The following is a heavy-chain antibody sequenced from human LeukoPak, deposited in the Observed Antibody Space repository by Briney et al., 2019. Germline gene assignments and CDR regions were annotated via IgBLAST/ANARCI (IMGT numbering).Heavy chain of an antibody. Sequence: GGSLRLSCAASGFPFSSFGMHWVRQAPGRGLEWVAVLSYDGSIQYYAESVKGRFTISRDNSKNTLYLQMNSLRAEDTAVYYCAKPPYDSSGYYQSTFDYWGQGTLVTVAS. CDR2: LSYDGSIQ. D-gene: IGHD3-22*01. CDR3: AKPPYDSSGYYQSTFDY. CDR1: GFPFSSFG. J-gene: IGHJ4*02. V-gene: IGHV3-30*18.